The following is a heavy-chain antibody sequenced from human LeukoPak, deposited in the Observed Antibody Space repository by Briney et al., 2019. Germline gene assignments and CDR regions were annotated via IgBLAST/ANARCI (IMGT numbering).Heavy chain of an antibody. CDR3: ARAATPDAFDI. D-gene: IGHD2-15*01. J-gene: IGHJ3*02. Sequence: GRSLTLSCAPSGLTVSSNYMSCVRHAPGNGLEWVSVIYSGGSTYYADSVKGRFTISRDNSKNTLYLQMNSLRAEDTAVYYCARAATPDAFDIWGQGTMVTVSS. V-gene: IGHV3-53*01. CDR1: GLTVSSNY. CDR2: IYSGGST.